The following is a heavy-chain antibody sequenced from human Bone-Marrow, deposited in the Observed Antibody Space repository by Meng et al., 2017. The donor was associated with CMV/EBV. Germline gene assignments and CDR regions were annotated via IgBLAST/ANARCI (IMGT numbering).Heavy chain of an antibody. CDR2: IYYGGST. CDR3: AREKYQLPFYYFDY. Sequence: SETLSLTCTVSGGSITSSYYWSWIRQPPGKGLEWIGYIYYGGSTNYNPSLQSRVTMSVDTSKNQFSLKLSSVTAADTAVYYCAREKYQLPFYYFDYWGQGTLVTVSS. J-gene: IGHJ4*02. D-gene: IGHD2-2*01. CDR1: GGSITSSYY. V-gene: IGHV4-59*12.